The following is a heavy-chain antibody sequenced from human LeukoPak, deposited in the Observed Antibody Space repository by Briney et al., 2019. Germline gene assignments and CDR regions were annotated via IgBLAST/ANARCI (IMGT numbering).Heavy chain of an antibody. CDR1: GGSISSYY. CDR2: IYYSGST. J-gene: IGHJ2*01. V-gene: IGHV4-59*08. CDR3: ARHVNWYFDL. Sequence: SETLSLTCTVSGGSISSYYWSWIRQPPGKGLEWIGYIYYSGSTYYNPSLKSRVTISVDTSKNQFSLKLSSVTAADTAVYYCARHVNWYFDLWGRGTLVTVSS.